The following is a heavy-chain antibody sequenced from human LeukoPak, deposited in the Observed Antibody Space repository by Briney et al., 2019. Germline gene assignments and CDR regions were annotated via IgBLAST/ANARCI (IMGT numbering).Heavy chain of an antibody. D-gene: IGHD3-22*01. CDR3: ARIHREGSGYYDY. J-gene: IGHJ4*02. CDR1: GLTFNSYW. V-gene: IGHV3-7*01. Sequence: GGSLRLSCAASGLTFNSYWMSWVRQAPGKGLEWVANIKEDGSEKYYVDSVKGRFTISRDNAKNSLYLQMNSLRAEDTAVYYCARIHREGSGYYDYWGQGTLVTVSS. CDR2: IKEDGSEK.